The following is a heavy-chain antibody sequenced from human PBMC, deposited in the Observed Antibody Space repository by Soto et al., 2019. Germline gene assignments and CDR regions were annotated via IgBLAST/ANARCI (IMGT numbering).Heavy chain of an antibody. D-gene: IGHD3-3*01. CDR2: ISYDGSNK. Sequence: QVQLVESGGGVVQPGRSLRLSCAASGFTFSSYGMHWVRQAPGKGLEWVAVISYDGSNKYYADSVKGRFTISRDNSKNTLYLKMNSLRAEDTAVYYCAKDAVGYDFWSGYSSYYYYGMDVWGQGTTVTVSS. V-gene: IGHV3-30*18. J-gene: IGHJ6*02. CDR1: GFTFSSYG. CDR3: AKDAVGYDFWSGYSSYYYYGMDV.